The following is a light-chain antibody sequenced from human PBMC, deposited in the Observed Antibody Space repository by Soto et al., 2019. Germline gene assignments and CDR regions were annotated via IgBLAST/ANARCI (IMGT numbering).Light chain of an antibody. Sequence: DIQMTQSPSSLSASVGDRVTITCRASQSISSYLNWYQQKPGKAPKLLIYAASSLQSGVPSRFSGSGSGTDFTLTISSLQPEDFATYYCQQSYSTPRCTFGQGTKLEMK. CDR2: AAS. V-gene: IGKV1-39*01. J-gene: IGKJ2*02. CDR1: QSISSY. CDR3: QQSYSTPRCT.